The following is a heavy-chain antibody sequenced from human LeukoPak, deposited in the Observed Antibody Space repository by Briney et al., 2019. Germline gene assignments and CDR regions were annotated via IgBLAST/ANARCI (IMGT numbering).Heavy chain of an antibody. Sequence: PSETLSLTCTVSGGSISSSGYYWGWIRQPPGKGLEWIGSIYYSGTTYYNPSLKSRVTISVDTSKNQFSLNLSSVTAADTAVYYCARPAVKYSNYYFDYWGQGTLVTVSS. CDR2: IYYSGTT. J-gene: IGHJ4*02. V-gene: IGHV4-39*01. CDR1: GGSISSSGYY. CDR3: ARPAVKYSNYYFDY. D-gene: IGHD4-11*01.